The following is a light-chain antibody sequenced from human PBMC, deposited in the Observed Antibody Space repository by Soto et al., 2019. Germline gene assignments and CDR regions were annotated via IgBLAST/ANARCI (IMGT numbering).Light chain of an antibody. Sequence: IVMTQSPATLSVSPGERATLSCRASQSINSNLAWYQQVPGQAPRLLIYGASTRATGLPGRFSGSGSGTEFTLTISSLQSEDFAVYYCQQYNDWPFTFGPGTKVDIK. CDR2: GAS. CDR3: QQYNDWPFT. V-gene: IGKV3-15*01. CDR1: QSINSN. J-gene: IGKJ3*01.